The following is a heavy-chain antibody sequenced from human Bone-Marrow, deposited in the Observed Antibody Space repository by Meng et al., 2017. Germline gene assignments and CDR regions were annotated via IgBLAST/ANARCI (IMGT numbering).Heavy chain of an antibody. CDR1: GGSFSGYY. CDR2: INHSGST. CDR3: ARNRITGTTDY. Sequence: SETLSLTCAVYGGSFSGYYWSWIRQPPGKGLEWIGEINHSGSTNYNPSLKSRVTISVDTSKNQFSLKLSSVTAADTAVYYCARNRITGTTDYWGQGMLVTVSS. J-gene: IGHJ4*02. V-gene: IGHV4-34*01. D-gene: IGHD1-7*01.